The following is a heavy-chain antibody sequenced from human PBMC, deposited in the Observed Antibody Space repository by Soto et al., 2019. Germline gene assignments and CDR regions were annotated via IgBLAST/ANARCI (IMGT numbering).Heavy chain of an antibody. J-gene: IGHJ4*02. V-gene: IGHV4-4*02. CDR3: AGRPEIHPR. Sequence: QVHLQESGPGLVKPSETLSLTCTISGGSTSSSDWWTWVRQPPGEGLEWIGEIHRAGVTNYNSSLQMRLPIAPDQSRSQFSLSLTSVTAADAAVYFCAGRPEIHPRWGQGILVPVSS. D-gene: IGHD1-26*01. CDR2: IHRAGVT. CDR1: GGSTSSSDW.